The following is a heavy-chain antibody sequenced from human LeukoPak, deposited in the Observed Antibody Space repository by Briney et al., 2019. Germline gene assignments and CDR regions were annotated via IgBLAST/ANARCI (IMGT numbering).Heavy chain of an antibody. CDR3: ARDPNGGSKPRDYYDSSGYSL. V-gene: IGHV4-38-2*02. J-gene: IGHJ4*02. Sequence: SETLSLTCTVSGYSISSGYYWGWIRQPPGKGLEWIGSIYHSGSTYYNPSLTSRVTISLDTSKNQFSLKLSSVTAADTAVYYCARDPNGGSKPRDYYDSSGYSLWGQGTLVTVSS. CDR1: GYSISSGYY. D-gene: IGHD3-22*01. CDR2: IYHSGST.